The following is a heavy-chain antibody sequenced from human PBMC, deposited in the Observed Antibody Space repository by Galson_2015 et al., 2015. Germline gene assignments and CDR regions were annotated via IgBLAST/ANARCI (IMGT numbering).Heavy chain of an antibody. J-gene: IGHJ6*02. D-gene: IGHD3-22*01. CDR2: IKSKANIYAT. CDR3: TRPAYYSDSYGVDV. Sequence: SLRLSCAASGLTFSGSTIHWVRRASGKGLEWVGRIKSKANIYATAYAASVKGRFTVSRDDSKNTAYLQMNSLQAEDTAVYYCTRPAYYSDSYGVDVWGQGTTVTVSS. V-gene: IGHV3-73*01. CDR1: GLTFSGST.